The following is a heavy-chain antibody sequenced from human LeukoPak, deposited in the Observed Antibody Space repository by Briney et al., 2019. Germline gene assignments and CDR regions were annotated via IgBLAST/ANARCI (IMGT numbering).Heavy chain of an antibody. Sequence: GGSLRLSCAASGFTFSDYGMTWVRQTPGRGLQWISGISGPGGSTYYADSVKGRFTISRDNSKNMLYLQMNSLRAEDTAVYYCATDTIRDWGQGTPVTVST. J-gene: IGHJ4*02. CDR1: GFTFSDYG. CDR2: ISGPGGST. CDR3: ATDTIRD. D-gene: IGHD1-14*01. V-gene: IGHV3-23*01.